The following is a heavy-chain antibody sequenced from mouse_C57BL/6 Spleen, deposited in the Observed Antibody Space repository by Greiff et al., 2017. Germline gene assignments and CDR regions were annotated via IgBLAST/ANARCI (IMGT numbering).Heavy chain of an antibody. Sequence: EVQLVESGGGLVKPGGSLKLSCAASGFTFSDYGMHWVRQAPEKGLEWVAYISSGSSTIYYADTVKGRFTISRDNAKNTLFLQMTSLRSEDTAMYYCARGYYGSSYVYYFGYWGQGTTLTVSS. CDR1: GFTFSDYG. CDR3: ARGYYGSSYVYYFGY. J-gene: IGHJ2*01. CDR2: ISSGSSTI. D-gene: IGHD1-1*01. V-gene: IGHV5-17*01.